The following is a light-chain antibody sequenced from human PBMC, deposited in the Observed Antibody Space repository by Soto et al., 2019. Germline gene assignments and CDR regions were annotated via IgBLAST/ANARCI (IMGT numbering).Light chain of an antibody. V-gene: IGLV2-14*01. J-gene: IGLJ1*01. CDR1: SSDVSGYNY. CDR3: SSYTSSSTLLYV. Sequence: QSALTQPASVSGCPGQSITISCTGTSSDVSGYNYVSWYQQHPDKAPKLMIYDVSNRPSGVSNRFSGSKSGNTASLTISGLQAEDEADYYCSSYTSSSTLLYVFGTGTKLTVL. CDR2: DVS.